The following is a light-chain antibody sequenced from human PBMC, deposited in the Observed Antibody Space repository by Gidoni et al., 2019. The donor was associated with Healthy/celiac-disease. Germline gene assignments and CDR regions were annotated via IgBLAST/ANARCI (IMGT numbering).Light chain of an antibody. CDR3: QQYGSSRLT. Sequence: EIVLTHSPGTLSLSPGERATLSCRASQSVSSSYLAWYQQKPGQAPRLLIDGASSRATGIPDRFSGSGSGTDFTLTISRLEPEDFAVYYCQQYGSSRLTFGGGTKVEIK. CDR1: QSVSSSY. V-gene: IGKV3-20*01. CDR2: GAS. J-gene: IGKJ4*01.